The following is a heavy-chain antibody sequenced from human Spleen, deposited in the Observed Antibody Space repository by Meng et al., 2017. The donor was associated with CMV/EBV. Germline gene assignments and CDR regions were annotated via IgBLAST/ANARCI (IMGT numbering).Heavy chain of an antibody. Sequence: GESLKISCAASGFTFSDHTMNWVRQAPGKGLEWVSYITSSSNTIYYADSVKGRFTISRDNAKNSLYLQMNSLRGEDTAVYYCAKGPCSGTSCYKDYYGMDVWGQGTTVTVSS. CDR2: ITSSSNTI. D-gene: IGHD2-2*02. J-gene: IGHJ6*02. CDR3: AKGPCSGTSCYKDYYGMDV. CDR1: GFTFSDHT. V-gene: IGHV3-48*04.